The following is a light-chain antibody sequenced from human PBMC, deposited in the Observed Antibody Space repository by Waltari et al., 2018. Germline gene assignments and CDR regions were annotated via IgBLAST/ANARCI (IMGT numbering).Light chain of an antibody. CDR2: SHN. Sequence: QSVLTQPPSASGTPGQRVTISCSGSSSNIGSNTVNWYQQRPGTAPKLLIYSHNQRPSGVPDRFSGSKSGTSASLAISGLQSEDEADYYCAAWDDSLNGPVFGGGTKLTVL. CDR3: AAWDDSLNGPV. V-gene: IGLV1-44*01. J-gene: IGLJ3*02. CDR1: SSNIGSNT.